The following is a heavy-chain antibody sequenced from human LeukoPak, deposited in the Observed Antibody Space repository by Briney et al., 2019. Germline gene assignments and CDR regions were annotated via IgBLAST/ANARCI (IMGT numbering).Heavy chain of an antibody. CDR2: ISTYSGNT. Sequence: ASVKVSCKASGYTFTSYGTSWVRQAPGQGLEWMGWISTYSGNTNYAQKLQGRVTMTTDTSTTTAYMELRSLRSDDTAVYYCAREAVGHFGMDVWGQGTTVTVSS. D-gene: IGHD6-19*01. CDR3: AREAVGHFGMDV. V-gene: IGHV1-18*01. CDR1: GYTFTSYG. J-gene: IGHJ6*02.